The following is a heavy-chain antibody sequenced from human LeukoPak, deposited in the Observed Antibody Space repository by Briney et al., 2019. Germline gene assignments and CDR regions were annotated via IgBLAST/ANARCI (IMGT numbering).Heavy chain of an antibody. Sequence: SVKVSCKASGGTFSIYAISWVRQAPGQGLEWMGRIITILGIANYAQKFQGRVTITADKSPSTPYMCMRTVRSEDTAVYYSARVRGGSYFDYWGQGTLVTVSS. CDR1: GGTFSIYA. CDR3: ARVRGGSYFDY. CDR2: IITILGIA. J-gene: IGHJ4*02. V-gene: IGHV1-69*10. D-gene: IGHD3-16*01.